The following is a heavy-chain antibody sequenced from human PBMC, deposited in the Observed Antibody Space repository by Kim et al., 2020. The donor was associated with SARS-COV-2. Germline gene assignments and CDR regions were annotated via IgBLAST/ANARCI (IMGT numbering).Heavy chain of an antibody. CDR3: VRFSISGYKYGSDS. J-gene: IGHJ4*02. D-gene: IGHD5-18*01. V-gene: IGHV3-21*01. CDR2: VTSNSVSM. Sequence: EGSLRLSCAASGFTFSSYTMHWVRQAPGKGLEWVASVTSNSVSMYYADSVKGRFTISRDNARNSVYLQMNSLTAEDTAVYYCVRFSISGYKYGSDSWGQGTLVTVSS. CDR1: GFTFSSYT.